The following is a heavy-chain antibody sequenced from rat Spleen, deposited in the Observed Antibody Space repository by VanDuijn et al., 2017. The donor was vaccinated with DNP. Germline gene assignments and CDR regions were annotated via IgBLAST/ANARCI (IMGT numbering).Heavy chain of an antibody. CDR3: ARWHLYLSYFDY. D-gene: IGHD1-2*01. V-gene: IGHV2-16*01. CDR2: IWGGGST. CDR1: GFSLTNYG. J-gene: IGHJ2*01. Sequence: QVQLKESGPGLVQPSRTLSLTCTVSGFSLTNYGVSWVRQPPGKGLEWIAAIWGGGSTDYNSALKSRPRSSRDTSRSQVLLEMNSLHTEDTAMYFCARWHLYLSYFDYWGQGVMVTVSS.